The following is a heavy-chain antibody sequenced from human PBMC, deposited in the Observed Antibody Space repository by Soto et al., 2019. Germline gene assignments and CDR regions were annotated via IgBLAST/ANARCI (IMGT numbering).Heavy chain of an antibody. Sequence: ASVKVSCKASGYAFTTYHMHWVRQAPGQGLEWMGMIDPSDGTTTYAQKLQGRVTMTRDTATSTVYMELSSLRSEDTAVYYCARDLVPDVQNDAIDIWGPGTMVTVAS. J-gene: IGHJ3*02. D-gene: IGHD1-26*01. CDR3: ARDLVPDVQNDAIDI. V-gene: IGHV1-46*04. CDR2: IDPSDGTT. CDR1: GYAFTTYH.